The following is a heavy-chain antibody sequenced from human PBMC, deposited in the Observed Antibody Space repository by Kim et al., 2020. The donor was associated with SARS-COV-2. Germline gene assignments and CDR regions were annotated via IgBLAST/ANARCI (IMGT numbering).Heavy chain of an antibody. D-gene: IGHD3-22*01. CDR2: IYYSGST. J-gene: IGHJ5*02. CDR1: GGSISSSSYY. V-gene: IGHV4-39*07. CDR3: ARDYYDSSGTGGWFDP. Sequence: SETLSLTCTVSGGSISSSSYYWGWIRQPPGKGLEWIGSIYYSGSTYYNPSLKSRVTISVDTSKNQFSLKLSSVTAADTAVYYCARDYYDSSGTGGWFDPWGQGTLVTVSS.